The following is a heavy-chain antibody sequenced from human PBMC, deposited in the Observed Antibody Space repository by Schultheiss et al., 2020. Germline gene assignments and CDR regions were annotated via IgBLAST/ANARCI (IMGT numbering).Heavy chain of an antibody. J-gene: IGHJ5*02. CDR3: ARGPYYYGSGSYYSWFDP. V-gene: IGHV4-61*08. CDR2: IYYSGST. Sequence: SETLSLTCAVSGGSISSGGYSWSWIRQPPGKGLEWIGYIYYSGSTNYNPSLKSRVTISVDTSKNQFSLKLSSVTAADTAVYYCARGPYYYGSGSYYSWFDPWGQGTLVIVSS. D-gene: IGHD3-10*01. CDR1: GGSISSGGYS.